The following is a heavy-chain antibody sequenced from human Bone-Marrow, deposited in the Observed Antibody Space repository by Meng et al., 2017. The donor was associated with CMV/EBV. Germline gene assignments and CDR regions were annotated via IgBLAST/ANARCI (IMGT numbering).Heavy chain of an antibody. J-gene: IGHJ4*02. D-gene: IGHD6-13*01. V-gene: IGHV4-39*07. CDR1: GGTISSSSYC. CDR3: ARGWEWQQPIDY. Sequence: QLRLLWSGPGRVKPSETLYLTCTVSGGTISSSSYCWCWIRQPPGQGLEWIGTIDDSGSTYYNPSLKSRVTISVDTSQNQFSLKFSSVTAADTAVYYCARGWEWQQPIDYWGQGTLVTVSS. CDR2: IDDSGST.